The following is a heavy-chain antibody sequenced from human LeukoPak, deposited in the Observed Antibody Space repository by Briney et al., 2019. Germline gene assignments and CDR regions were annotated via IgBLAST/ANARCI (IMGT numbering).Heavy chain of an antibody. D-gene: IGHD6-13*01. CDR1: GLTFSSYE. CDR2: ISSSGSTI. J-gene: IGHJ4*02. V-gene: IGHV3-48*03. CDR3: VRVVTTSSGWYHFDN. Sequence: GGSLRLSCAASGLTFSSYEMNWVRQAPGKGLEWVSYISSSGSTIYYADSVKGRFTISRDDSKNSLYLQLNSLKTEDTAVYYCVRVVTTSSGWYHFDNWGQGTLVTVSS.